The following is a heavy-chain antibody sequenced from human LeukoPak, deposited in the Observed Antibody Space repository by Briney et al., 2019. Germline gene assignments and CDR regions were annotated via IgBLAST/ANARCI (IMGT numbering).Heavy chain of an antibody. CDR3: ARVNYYDSSGYQETLFDY. CDR2: INPNSGGT. Sequence: ASVKVSCKASGGTFSSYAISWVRQAPGQGLEWMGWINPNSGGTNYAQKFQGRVTMTRDTSISTAYMELSRLRSDDTAVYYCARVNYYDSSGYQETLFDYWGQGTLVTVSS. V-gene: IGHV1-2*02. CDR1: GGTFSSYA. J-gene: IGHJ4*02. D-gene: IGHD3-22*01.